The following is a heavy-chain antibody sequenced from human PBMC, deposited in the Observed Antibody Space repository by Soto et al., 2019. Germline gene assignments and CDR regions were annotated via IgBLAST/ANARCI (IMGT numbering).Heavy chain of an antibody. CDR2: IYHSGST. Sequence: SETKCLTCAVSGGTISSSNWWSWVRQPPGKGLEWIGEIYHSGSTNYNPSLKRRVTISVDKSKNQFSLKLSSVTAADTAVYYCARVSGSYYYGMDVWGQGTTVTVSS. D-gene: IGHD3-10*01. J-gene: IGHJ6*02. V-gene: IGHV4-4*02. CDR3: ARVSGSYYYGMDV. CDR1: GGTISSSNW.